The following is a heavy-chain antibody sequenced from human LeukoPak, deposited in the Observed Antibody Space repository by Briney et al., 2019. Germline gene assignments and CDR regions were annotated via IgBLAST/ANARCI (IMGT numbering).Heavy chain of an antibody. CDR3: ATPGRSYALSAFDI. CDR1: GGSISSSSYS. CDR2: IYYSGST. Sequence: TSETLSLTCTVSGGSISSSSYSWGWIRQPPGKGLEWIGSIYYSGSTYYNPSLKSRVTISVDTSKNQFSLKLSSVTAADTAVYYCATPGRSYALSAFDIWGQGTMVTVSS. V-gene: IGHV4-39*01. J-gene: IGHJ3*02. D-gene: IGHD1-14*01.